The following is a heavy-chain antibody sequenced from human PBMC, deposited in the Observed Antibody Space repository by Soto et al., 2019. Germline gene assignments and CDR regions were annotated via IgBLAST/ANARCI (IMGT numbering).Heavy chain of an antibody. Sequence: QLQLQESGPGLVKPSETLSLTCTVSGGSISSSSYYWGWIRQPPGNGLEWIGSIYYSGSTYYHPALKSRVTISVDTSKNQFSLKLSSVTAADTAVYYCARRGYYAISAFDIWGQGTMVTVSS. CDR1: GGSISSSSYY. J-gene: IGHJ3*02. CDR3: ARRGYYAISAFDI. CDR2: IYYSGST. D-gene: IGHD2-8*01. V-gene: IGHV4-39*01.